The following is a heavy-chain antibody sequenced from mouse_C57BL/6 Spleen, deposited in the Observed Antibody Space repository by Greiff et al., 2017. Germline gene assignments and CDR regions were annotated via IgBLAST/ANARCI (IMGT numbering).Heavy chain of an antibody. CDR2: ISGGGGNT. Sequence: EVMLVESGGGLVKPGGSLKLSCAASGFTFSSYTMSWVRQTPEKRLEWVATISGGGGNTYYPDSVKGRFTISRDNAKNTLYLQMSSLRSEDTALYYCARHVTLLLPYYFDYWGQGTTLTVSS. J-gene: IGHJ2*01. D-gene: IGHD1-1*01. CDR1: GFTFSSYT. V-gene: IGHV5-9*01. CDR3: ARHVTLLLPYYFDY.